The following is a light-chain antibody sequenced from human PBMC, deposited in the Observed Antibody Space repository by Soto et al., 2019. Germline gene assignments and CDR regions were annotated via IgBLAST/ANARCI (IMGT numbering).Light chain of an antibody. V-gene: IGKV1-33*01. CDR1: QDITNH. Sequence: DIQMTQSPSSLSASVGDRVTITCQASQDITNHLHWYQQKPGKAPKLLIYDASNFETGVPSRLSGSGFGTVFTFIINNLQPEDFATYFCQTRHILPWTFGQGTKVEIK. CDR3: QTRHILPWT. CDR2: DAS. J-gene: IGKJ1*01.